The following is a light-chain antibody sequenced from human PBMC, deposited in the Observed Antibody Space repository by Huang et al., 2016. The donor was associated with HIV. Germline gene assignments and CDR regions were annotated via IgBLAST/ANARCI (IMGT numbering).Light chain of an antibody. CDR1: QSVSSAY. CDR3: HHYGSSPLT. J-gene: IGKJ5*01. Sequence: EIVLTQSPGTLSLSLGERATLSCRASQSVSSAYLAWYQQKPGQAPRLLIYGASNRATGSPDRISGSGSGTDFTLTINRLEPDDFAVFYCHHYGSSPLTFGQGTRLEIK. CDR2: GAS. V-gene: IGKV3-20*01.